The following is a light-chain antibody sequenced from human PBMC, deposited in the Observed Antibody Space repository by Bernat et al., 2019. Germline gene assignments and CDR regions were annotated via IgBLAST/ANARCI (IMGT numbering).Light chain of an antibody. CDR3: QQRRDWPLT. Sequence: EIVLTQSPATLSLSPGERATLSCRASQSVIIYLAWYQQKVGQAPRLLIYDVSNRATSIPARFSGSGSGTDFTLTISSLEPEDFAVYYCQQRRDWPLTVGGGTKVEIK. CDR2: DVS. J-gene: IGKJ4*01. V-gene: IGKV3-11*01. CDR1: QSVIIY.